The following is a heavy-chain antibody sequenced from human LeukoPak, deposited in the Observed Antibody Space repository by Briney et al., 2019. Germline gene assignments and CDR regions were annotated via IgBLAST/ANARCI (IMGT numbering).Heavy chain of an antibody. J-gene: IGHJ6*02. CDR2: FDPEDGET. V-gene: IGHV1-24*01. Sequence: ASVKVSCKVSGYTLTELSMHWVRQAPGKGLEWMGGFDPEDGETIYAQKFQGRVTMTEDTSTDTAYMELSSLRSEDTAAYYCATLMTTVTTEAPYGMDVWGQGTTVTVSS. CDR1: GYTLTELS. CDR3: ATLMTTVTTEAPYGMDV. D-gene: IGHD4-17*01.